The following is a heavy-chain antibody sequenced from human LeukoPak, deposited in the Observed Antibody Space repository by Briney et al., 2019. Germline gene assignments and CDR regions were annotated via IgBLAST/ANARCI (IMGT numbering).Heavy chain of an antibody. CDR3: ARGRVMNDYGGNILEY. V-gene: IGHV1-69*13. CDR2: TNPIVGAT. CDR1: GGTFSGYS. D-gene: IGHD4-23*01. J-gene: IGHJ4*02. Sequence: ASVKVSCKASGGTFSGYSISWVRQAPGQGLEWMGGTNPIVGATYYAQKFQGRVTISRDESTSTANMELSSLRPDDTAVYYCARGRVMNDYGGNILEYWGQGTLVTVSS.